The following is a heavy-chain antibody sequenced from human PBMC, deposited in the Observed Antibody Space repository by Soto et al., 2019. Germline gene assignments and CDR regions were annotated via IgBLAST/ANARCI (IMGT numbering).Heavy chain of an antibody. Sequence: GASVKVSCKASGGTFSSYAISWVRQAPGQGLEWMGGIIPIFGTANYAQKFQGRVTITADESTSTAYMELSSLRSEDTAVYYCARDRGVLVGGYDYAYYYYGMDVWGQGTTVTV. V-gene: IGHV1-69*13. CDR1: GGTFSSYA. CDR2: IIPIFGTA. J-gene: IGHJ6*02. D-gene: IGHD5-12*01. CDR3: ARDRGVLVGGYDYAYYYYGMDV.